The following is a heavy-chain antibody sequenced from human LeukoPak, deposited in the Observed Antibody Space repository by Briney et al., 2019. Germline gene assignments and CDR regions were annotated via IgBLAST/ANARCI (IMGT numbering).Heavy chain of an antibody. CDR1: GGSISSYY. CDR2: IYTSGST. V-gene: IGHV4-4*07. CDR3: ARDRIQDIAVAGTRGSGGSWFDP. J-gene: IGHJ5*02. Sequence: SETLSLTCTVSGGSISSYYWSWIRQPAGKGLEWIGRIYTSGSTNYNPSLKSRVTMSVDTSKNQFSLKLSSVTAADTAVYYCARDRIQDIAVAGTRGSGGSWFDPWGQGTLVTVSS. D-gene: IGHD6-19*01.